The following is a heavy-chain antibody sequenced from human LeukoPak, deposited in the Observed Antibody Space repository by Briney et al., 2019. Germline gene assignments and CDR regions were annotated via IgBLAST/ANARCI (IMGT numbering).Heavy chain of an antibody. CDR2: IYYSGST. V-gene: IGHV4-59*01. Sequence: SETLSLTCTVSGGAISGYYWSWIRQPPGKGLEWIGYIYYSGSTNYNPSLKSRVTISVDTSKNQFSLKLRSVTAADTAVYYCAGAGYYDGSGLPLHAFDIWGQGTMVTVSS. CDR1: GGAISGYY. D-gene: IGHD3-22*01. CDR3: AGAGYYDGSGLPLHAFDI. J-gene: IGHJ3*02.